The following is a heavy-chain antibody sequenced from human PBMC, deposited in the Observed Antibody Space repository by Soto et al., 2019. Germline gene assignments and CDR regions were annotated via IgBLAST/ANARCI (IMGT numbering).Heavy chain of an antibody. CDR2: ISYDGSNK. V-gene: IGHV3-30*18. CDR3: AKDRYYYCSGSYCYYYYGMDV. CDR1: GFTFSSYG. Sequence: GGSLRLSCAASGFTFSSYGMHWVRQAPGKGLEWVAVISYDGSNKYYADSVKGRFTISRDNSKNTLYLQMNSLRAEDTAVYYCAKDRYYYCSGSYCYYYYGMDVWGQGPTVTGSS. D-gene: IGHD3-10*01. J-gene: IGHJ6*02.